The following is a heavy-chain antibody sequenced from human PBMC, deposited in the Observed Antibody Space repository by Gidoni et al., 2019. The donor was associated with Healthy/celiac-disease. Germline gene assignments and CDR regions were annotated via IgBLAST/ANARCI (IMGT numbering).Heavy chain of an antibody. CDR2: SRNKANIYST. CDR3: VRIVGASAFDY. V-gene: IGHV3-72*01. D-gene: IGHD1-26*01. J-gene: IGHJ4*02. CDR1: GFSFSDHY. Sequence: VQCEGALRLSCATSGFSFSDHYMDWVRQAPGKGLEWVGRSRNKANIYSTEYAAPVKGRFTISRDESKNSLFLQMNSLKTEDTAVYYCVRIVGASAFDYWGQGTLVTVSS.